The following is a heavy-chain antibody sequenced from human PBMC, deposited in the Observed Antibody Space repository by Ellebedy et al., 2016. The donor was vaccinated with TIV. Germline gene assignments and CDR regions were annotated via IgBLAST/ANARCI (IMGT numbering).Heavy chain of an antibody. CDR2: ISGSGGST. CDR3: AKVLSADYYDSSGYYYLGAFDI. D-gene: IGHD3-22*01. V-gene: IGHV3-23*01. Sequence: GGSLRLSXAASGFTFSSYAMSWVRQAPGKGLEWVSAISGSGGSTYYADSVKGRFTISRDNSKNTLYLQMNSLRAEDTAVYYCAKVLSADYYDSSGYYYLGAFDIWGQGTMVTVSS. CDR1: GFTFSSYA. J-gene: IGHJ3*02.